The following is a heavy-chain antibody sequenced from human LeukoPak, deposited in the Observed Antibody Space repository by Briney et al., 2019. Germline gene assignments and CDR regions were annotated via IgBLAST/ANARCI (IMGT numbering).Heavy chain of an antibody. CDR3: AKDPIPYSSGLYYFDY. Sequence: GGSLRPSCVAFGFPFSCFGMPWVRQAPGKGVEGGAVNLYDGSNKNYADSVKGRFTISRDNSKSTLYLQMNSLRAEDTAVYYCAKDPIPYSSGLYYFDYSGQGTLVTVSS. CDR2: NLYDGSNK. V-gene: IGHV3-30*18. CDR1: GFPFSCFG. J-gene: IGHJ4*02. D-gene: IGHD6-19*01.